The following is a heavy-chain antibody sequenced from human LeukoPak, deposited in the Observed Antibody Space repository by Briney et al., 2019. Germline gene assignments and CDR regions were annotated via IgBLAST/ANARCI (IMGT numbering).Heavy chain of an antibody. J-gene: IGHJ4*02. Sequence: GESLKISCKGSGYSFTSYWIDWVRQMPGKGLEWMGIIYPGDSDTRYSPSFQGQVTISADKSISTAYLQWSSLKASDTAMYYCARQEGVGDYYYDSSGYGYWGQGTLVTVSS. D-gene: IGHD3-22*01. CDR3: ARQEGVGDYYYDSSGYGY. CDR2: IYPGDSDT. V-gene: IGHV5-51*01. CDR1: GYSFTSYW.